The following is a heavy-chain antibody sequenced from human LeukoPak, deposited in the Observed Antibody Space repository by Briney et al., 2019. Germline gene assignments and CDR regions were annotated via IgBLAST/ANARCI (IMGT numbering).Heavy chain of an antibody. CDR2: IDSDGSTT. V-gene: IGHV3-74*01. CDR3: AREGAADATNLGGFDI. D-gene: IGHD6-13*01. CDR1: GFTFSSHW. J-gene: IGHJ3*02. Sequence: PGGSLRLSCAASGFTFSSHWMHWVRQVPGEGLVWVSSIDSDGSTTNYADSVKGRCTISRDNAKNTLYLQMNGLSAEDTAVYYCAREGAADATNLGGFDIWGQGTMVTVSS.